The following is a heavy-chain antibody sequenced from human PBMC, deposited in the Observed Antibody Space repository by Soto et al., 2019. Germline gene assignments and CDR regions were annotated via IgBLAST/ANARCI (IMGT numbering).Heavy chain of an antibody. J-gene: IGHJ4*02. D-gene: IGHD3-10*01. V-gene: IGHV1-46*01. CDR1: GYTFTSFY. Sequence: ASVKVSCKASGYTFTSFYMHWVRQAPGQGLEWMGVINPSGDRTSYAQKFQGRLTITRDTSTSTLYMELSSPRSEDTAVYYCARDWEFGYWGQGTLVTVSS. CDR2: INPSGDRT. CDR3: ARDWEFGY.